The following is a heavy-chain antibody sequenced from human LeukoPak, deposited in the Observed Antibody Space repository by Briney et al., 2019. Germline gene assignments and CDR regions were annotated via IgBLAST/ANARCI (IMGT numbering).Heavy chain of an antibody. J-gene: IGHJ5*02. D-gene: IGHD3-10*01. CDR3: ARQGAAGSGSYFDWIDP. Sequence: SETLSLTCTVSGVSISSSSYYWGWIRQPPGKGLEWIGSIYNGSSTYYNPSLKSRVTISVDTSKNQSSLKLTSVTAADTAVYYCARQGAAGSGSYFDWIDPWGQGTLVTVSS. V-gene: IGHV4-39*01. CDR1: GVSISSSSYY. CDR2: IYNGSST.